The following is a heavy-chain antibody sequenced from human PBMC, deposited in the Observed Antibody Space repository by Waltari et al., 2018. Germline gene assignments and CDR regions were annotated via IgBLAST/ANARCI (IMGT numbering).Heavy chain of an antibody. CDR1: GFTFSSYS. V-gene: IGHV3-48*01. CDR3: ARDRGGSYDY. CDR2: MSSSSSTI. D-gene: IGHD1-26*01. J-gene: IGHJ4*02. Sequence: EVQLVESGGGLVQPGGSLRLSCAASGFTFSSYSMNWVRQAPGKGLEWVSYMSSSSSTIYYADSVKGRFTISRDNAKNSLYLQMNSLRAEDTAVYYCARDRGGSYDYWGQGTLVTVSS.